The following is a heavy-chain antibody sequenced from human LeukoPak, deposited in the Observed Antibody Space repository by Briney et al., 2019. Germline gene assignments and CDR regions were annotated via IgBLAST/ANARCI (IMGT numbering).Heavy chain of an antibody. CDR1: GRSISRDNYY. V-gene: IGHV4-39*01. CDR2: IYYTGST. CDR3: ARQHCGGDCSLDY. Sequence: SETLSLTCTVSGRSISRDNYYWAWIRKPPGKGLEWIGNIYYTGSTSYSPSLKSRVTISVDTSNNQFSLKLSSVTAADSAVYYCARQHCGGDCSLDYWGQGTLATVSS. D-gene: IGHD2-21*02. J-gene: IGHJ4*02.